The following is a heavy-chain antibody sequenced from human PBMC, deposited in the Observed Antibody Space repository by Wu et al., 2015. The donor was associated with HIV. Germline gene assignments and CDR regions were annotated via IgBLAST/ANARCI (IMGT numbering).Heavy chain of an antibody. CDR1: GYTFTGYY. CDR3: ARVRVAEPYGAFDI. J-gene: IGHJ3*02. Sequence: QVQLVQSGAEVKRPGASVKVSCKASGYTFTGYYIHWVRQAPGQGLEWMGWINPNSGGTNYAQKFQGRVTMTRDTSISTVYMELSRLRSDDTAVYYCARVRVAEPYGAFDIWGQGQWSPSLQ. D-gene: IGHD2-15*01. CDR2: INPNSGGT. V-gene: IGHV1-2*02.